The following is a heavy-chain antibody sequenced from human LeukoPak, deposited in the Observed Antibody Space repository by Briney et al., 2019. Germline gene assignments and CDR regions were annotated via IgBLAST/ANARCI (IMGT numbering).Heavy chain of an antibody. CDR1: GFTFSSYA. Sequence: GGSLRLSCAASGFTFSSYAMSWVRQAPGKGLEWVSAISGSGGSTYYADSVKGRFTISRDNSKNTLYLQMNSLRAEDTAVYYCAKSSVYWVAPYYYGMDVWGQGTTVTVSS. D-gene: IGHD3-9*01. V-gene: IGHV3-23*01. CDR2: ISGSGGST. CDR3: AKSSVYWVAPYYYGMDV. J-gene: IGHJ6*02.